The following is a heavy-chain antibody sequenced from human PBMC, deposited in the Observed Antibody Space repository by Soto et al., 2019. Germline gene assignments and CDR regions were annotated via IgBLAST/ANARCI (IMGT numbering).Heavy chain of an antibody. D-gene: IGHD2-2*01. CDR2: IYSGGST. Sequence: GGSLRLSCAASGFTVSSNYMSWFRQAPGKGLEWVSVIYSGGSTYYADSVKGRFTISRHNSKNTLYLQMNSLRAEDTAVYYCARDRKEYCSSTSCFSGVYYYYGMDVWGQGTTVTVSS. CDR3: ARDRKEYCSSTSCFSGVYYYYGMDV. V-gene: IGHV3-53*04. J-gene: IGHJ6*02. CDR1: GFTVSSNY.